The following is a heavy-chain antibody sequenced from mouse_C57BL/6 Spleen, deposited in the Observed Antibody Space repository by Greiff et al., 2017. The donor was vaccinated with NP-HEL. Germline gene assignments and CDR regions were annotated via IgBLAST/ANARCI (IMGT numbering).Heavy chain of an antibody. CDR3: ATGTTVVSTGYFDV. CDR1: GYTFTSYW. J-gene: IGHJ1*03. Sequence: VQLQQPGAELVMPGASVKLSCKASGYTFTSYWMHWVKQRPGQGLEWIGEIDPSDSYTNYNQKFKGKSTLTVDKSSSTAYMQLSSLTSEDSAVYYCATGTTVVSTGYFDVWGTGTTVTVSS. CDR2: IDPSDSYT. D-gene: IGHD1-1*01. V-gene: IGHV1-69*01.